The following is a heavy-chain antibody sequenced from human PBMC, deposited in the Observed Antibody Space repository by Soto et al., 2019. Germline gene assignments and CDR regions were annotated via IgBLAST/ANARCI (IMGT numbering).Heavy chain of an antibody. D-gene: IGHD3-22*01. J-gene: IGHJ4*02. V-gene: IGHV4-39*01. CDR3: ARLVDYDSSGYYDF. Sequence: PSYSLSLTCTFSGGSISSSSDYGGWIRKPPGKGLEWIGSIYYSGSTYYNPSLKSRVTISVDTSKNQFSLKLSSVTAADTAVYYCARLVDYDSSGYYDFWGQGTLVTVSS. CDR1: GGSISSSSDY. CDR2: IYYSGST.